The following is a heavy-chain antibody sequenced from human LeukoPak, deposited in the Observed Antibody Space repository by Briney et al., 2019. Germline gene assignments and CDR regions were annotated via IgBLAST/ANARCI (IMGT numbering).Heavy chain of an antibody. CDR2: IYYSGST. J-gene: IGHJ4*02. Sequence: SETLSLTCTVSGGSISSSSYYWGWIRQPPGKGLEWIGSIYYSGSTYYNPSLKSRVTISVDTSKNQFSLKLSSVTAADTAVYYCARDRDPSVTGDYWGQGTLVTVSS. CDR1: GGSISSSSYY. V-gene: IGHV4-39*07. D-gene: IGHD1-14*01. CDR3: ARDRDPSVTGDY.